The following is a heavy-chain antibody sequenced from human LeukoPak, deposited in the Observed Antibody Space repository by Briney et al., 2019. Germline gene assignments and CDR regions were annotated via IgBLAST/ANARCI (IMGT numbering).Heavy chain of an antibody. CDR3: ARVPYYYGQTFDY. D-gene: IGHD3-10*01. CDR1: GFTFSSYS. V-gene: IGHV3-21*01. Sequence: GGSLRLSCAASGFTFSSYSMNWVRQAPGKGLEWVSSISSSSSYIYYADSVKGRFTISRDNAKNSLYLQMNSLRAEDTAVYYCARVPYYYGQTFDYWGQGTLVTVSS. CDR2: ISSSSSYI. J-gene: IGHJ4*02.